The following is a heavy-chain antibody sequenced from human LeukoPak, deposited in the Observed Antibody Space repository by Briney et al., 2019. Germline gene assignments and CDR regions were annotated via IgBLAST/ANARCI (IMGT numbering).Heavy chain of an antibody. V-gene: IGHV1-8*01. CDR2: MNPNSGNT. CDR3: ARPNCSSTSCYTGEGGWFDP. J-gene: IGHJ5*02. CDR1: GYTFTSYD. Sequence: ASVKVSCKASGYTFTSYDINWVRQATGQGLEWMGWMNPNSGNTGYAQKFQGRVTMTRNTSISTAYMELSSLRSEDTAVYYCARPNCSSTSCYTGEGGWFDPWGQGTLVTVSS. D-gene: IGHD2-2*02.